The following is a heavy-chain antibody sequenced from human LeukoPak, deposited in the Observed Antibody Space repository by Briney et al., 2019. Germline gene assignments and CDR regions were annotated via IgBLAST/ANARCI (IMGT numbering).Heavy chain of an antibody. CDR2: IYYSGDT. D-gene: IGHD3-16*01. J-gene: IGHJ4*02. Sequence: SETLSLTCTVSGASLSGYFWSWIRQSPGKGLEWIGYIYYSGDTNYNPSLKSRVTISVDTSKNQFSLKLRSVTAADTAVYYCARHVLGSESYFDYWGQGTLFTVSS. V-gene: IGHV4-59*08. CDR1: GASLSGYF. CDR3: ARHVLGSESYFDY.